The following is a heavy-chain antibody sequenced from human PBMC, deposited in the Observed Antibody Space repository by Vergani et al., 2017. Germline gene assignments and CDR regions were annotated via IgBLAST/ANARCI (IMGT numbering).Heavy chain of an antibody. CDR1: GFSLSNARMG. D-gene: IGHD4-11*01. CDR3: ARTTITTVTANSGYYYGMDV. CDR2: IFSNDEK. Sequence: QVTLKESGPVLVKPTETLTLTCTVSGFSLSNARMGVSWIRQPPGKALEWLAHIFSNDEKSYSTSLKSRLTISKDTSKSQVVLTMTNMDPVDTATYYCARTTITTVTANSGYYYGMDVWGQGTTVTVSS. J-gene: IGHJ6*02. V-gene: IGHV2-26*01.